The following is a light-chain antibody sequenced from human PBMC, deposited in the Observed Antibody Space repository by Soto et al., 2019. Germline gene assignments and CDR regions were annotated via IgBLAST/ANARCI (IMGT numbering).Light chain of an antibody. CDR3: QQYNKWPWT. Sequence: EILMTQSPATLSVSPGARATLSCRASQSFSSNLAWYQHKPGQAPRLLIYGASPRATGIPSRFSGSGSGTVFTLTISSLQSEDFGVYYCQQYNKWPWTFGRGTKVDIK. CDR2: GAS. CDR1: QSFSSN. J-gene: IGKJ1*01. V-gene: IGKV3-15*01.